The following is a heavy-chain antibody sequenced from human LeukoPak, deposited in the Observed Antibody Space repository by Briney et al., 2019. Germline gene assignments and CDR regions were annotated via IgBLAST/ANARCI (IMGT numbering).Heavy chain of an antibody. CDR1: GYTFTSYA. Sequence: ASVKVSCKASGYTFTSYAMHWVRQAPGQRLEWMGWIKAGNGNTKYSQKFQGRVTITRDTSASTAYMELSSLRSEDTAVYYCASGLLDCSGGSCYFNGVYYGMDVWGQGTTVTVSS. V-gene: IGHV1-3*01. D-gene: IGHD2-15*01. CDR3: ASGLLDCSGGSCYFNGVYYGMDV. CDR2: IKAGNGNT. J-gene: IGHJ6*02.